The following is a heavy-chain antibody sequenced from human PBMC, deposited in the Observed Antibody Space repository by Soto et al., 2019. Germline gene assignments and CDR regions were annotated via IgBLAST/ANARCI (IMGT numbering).Heavy chain of an antibody. CDR3: ASPRVDSSGWSAYFDF. CDR2: IWYDGSNK. D-gene: IGHD6-19*01. Sequence: QVQLVESGGGVVQPGRSLRLSCAASGFTFSSYGMHWVRQAPGKGLEWVAVIWYDGSNKYYADSVKGRFTISRDNSVNTLDLQMNRRRAGDTAVYYCASPRVDSSGWSAYFDFWGQGTLVTVSS. V-gene: IGHV3-33*01. CDR1: GFTFSSYG. J-gene: IGHJ4*02.